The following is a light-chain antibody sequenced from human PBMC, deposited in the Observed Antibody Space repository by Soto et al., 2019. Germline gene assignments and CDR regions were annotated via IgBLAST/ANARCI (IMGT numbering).Light chain of an antibody. Sequence: DIQMTQSPSSLTASVGDRVTIPCRASQDISNYLNWYQQKPEKAPQLLIFSASNLQSEVPTRFSGSGSGTEFTLTISGLQPEDFATYCRQQSYSTPISFGQGTLLEIK. CDR3: QQSYSTPIS. CDR2: SAS. J-gene: IGKJ5*01. CDR1: QDISNY. V-gene: IGKV1-39*01.